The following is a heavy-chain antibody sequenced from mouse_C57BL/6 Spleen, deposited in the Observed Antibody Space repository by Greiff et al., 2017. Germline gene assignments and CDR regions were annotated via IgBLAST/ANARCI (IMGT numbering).Heavy chain of an antibody. Sequence: VQLQQSGPELVKPGDSVKISCKASGYSFTGYFMNWVMQSHGKSLEWIGRINPYNGDTFYNQKFKGKATLTVDKSSSTAHMELRSLTSEDSAVYYCARRLDYGSSYWYFDVWGTGTTVTVSS. CDR1: GYSFTGYF. V-gene: IGHV1-20*01. J-gene: IGHJ1*03. CDR3: ARRLDYGSSYWYFDV. CDR2: INPYNGDT. D-gene: IGHD1-1*01.